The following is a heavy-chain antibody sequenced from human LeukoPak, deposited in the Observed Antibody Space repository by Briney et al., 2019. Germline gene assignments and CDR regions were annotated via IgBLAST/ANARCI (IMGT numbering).Heavy chain of an antibody. D-gene: IGHD2-2*01. CDR3: ARGLPAASFDP. V-gene: IGHV4-59*01. CDR2: IYYSGST. Sequence: SETLSLTCTVSGGSISSYYWSWIRQPPGKGLEWIGYIYYSGSTNYNPSLKSRVTISVDTSKNQFSLKLSSVTAADTAVYYCARGLPAASFDPWGKETLATVSS. J-gene: IGHJ5*02. CDR1: GGSISSYY.